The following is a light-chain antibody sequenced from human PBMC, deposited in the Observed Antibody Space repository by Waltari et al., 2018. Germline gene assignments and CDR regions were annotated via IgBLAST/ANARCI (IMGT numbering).Light chain of an antibody. Sequence: QSALTQPASVSGSPGQSLSISCTGICSDVGGFNFVSWYQQHPGKAPKLIIYDVFNPTSGVSTRFSGSKSDNAASLAISGLQAEDEAVYYCSSYTASPPHVVFGGGTKVTVL. CDR1: CSDVGGFNF. V-gene: IGLV2-14*03. CDR3: SSYTASPPHVV. J-gene: IGLJ2*01. CDR2: DVF.